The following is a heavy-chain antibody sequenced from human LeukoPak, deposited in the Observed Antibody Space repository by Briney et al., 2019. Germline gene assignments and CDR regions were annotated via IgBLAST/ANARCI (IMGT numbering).Heavy chain of an antibody. Sequence: GGSLRLTCAASGFTFGDYGMSWVRHAQGKGLEGGSGLNWNGDNTAYADSVKGRFTISRDNAKNSLYLQMNSLRAEDTAIYYCARRSHMTYGCFDYWGQGTLVTVSS. D-gene: IGHD3-10*01. CDR3: ARRSHMTYGCFDY. J-gene: IGHJ4*02. CDR1: GFTFGDYG. V-gene: IGHV3-20*04. CDR2: LNWNGDNT.